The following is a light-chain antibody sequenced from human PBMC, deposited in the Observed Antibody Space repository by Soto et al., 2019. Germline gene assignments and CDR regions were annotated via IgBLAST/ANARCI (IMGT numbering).Light chain of an antibody. J-gene: IGKJ2*01. Sequence: EIVLTQSPATLSLSPGERATLSCRASQSVNNYLAWYQQKPGQAPRLLIYDASTRAIGIPDRFSGSGSGTDFTLTISSLEPEDFALYYSQQRSNWPPVLGQGTKVDIK. CDR2: DAS. CDR1: QSVNNY. V-gene: IGKV3-11*01. CDR3: QQRSNWPPV.